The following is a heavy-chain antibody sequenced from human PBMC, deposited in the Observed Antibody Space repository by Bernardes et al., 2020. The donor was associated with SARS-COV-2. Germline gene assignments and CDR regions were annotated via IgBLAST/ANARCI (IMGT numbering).Heavy chain of an antibody. CDR3: TGDYLY. J-gene: IGHJ4*02. D-gene: IGHD4-17*01. CDR2: IRSKPKGYAT. V-gene: IGHV3-73*01. Sequence: GGSLRLSCAASGFTFSDNALHWVRQPSGKGLEWIGRIRSKPKGYATTYAASLKGRFVISRDDSRNTAYLQIHSLKIEDTAVYYCTGDYLYWDQGTLVSVSS. CDR1: GFTFSDNA.